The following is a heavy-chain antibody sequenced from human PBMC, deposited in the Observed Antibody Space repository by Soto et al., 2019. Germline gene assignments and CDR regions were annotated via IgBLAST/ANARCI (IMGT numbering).Heavy chain of an antibody. CDR1: GYIFTLYC. CDR2: IYPGDSDT. CDR3: ARQSPTPGYYSFSYGIDV. V-gene: IGHV5-51*01. Sequence: PGESLTTSCKGSGYIFTLYCIVCVLQMPGKGLEWMGIIYPGDSDTRYSPSFQGQVTISADKSISTASLQWSSLKASDTAVYYCARQSPTPGYYSFSYGIDVWGQGTTVTVSS. D-gene: IGHD4-17*01. J-gene: IGHJ6*01.